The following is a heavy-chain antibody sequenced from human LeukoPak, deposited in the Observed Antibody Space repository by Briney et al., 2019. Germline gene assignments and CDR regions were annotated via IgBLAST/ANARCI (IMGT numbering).Heavy chain of an antibody. Sequence: QPGGSLRLSCAASGFTFSSYDMHWVRQATGKGLEWVSAIGIAGDTYYPGSVKGRFTISRENAKNSLYLQMNSLRAGDTAVYYCAREEYFGGNYRPYGMDVWGQGTTVTVSS. J-gene: IGHJ6*02. V-gene: IGHV3-13*01. D-gene: IGHD4-23*01. CDR1: GFTFSSYD. CDR3: AREEYFGGNYRPYGMDV. CDR2: IGIAGDT.